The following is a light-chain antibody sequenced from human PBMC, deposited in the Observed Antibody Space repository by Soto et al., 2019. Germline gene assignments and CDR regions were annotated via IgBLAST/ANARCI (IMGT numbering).Light chain of an antibody. J-gene: IGKJ3*01. CDR2: AAS. CDR3: HRADSFPRT. CDR1: HDISTW. Sequence: DIQMTQSPSSVSASVGDRVTISCRASHDISTWLAWYQQKPGKAPKLLIYAASRLQSGVPSWFSGSGSGTDFTLTISSLQPEDFAIYYCHRADSFPRTFGPGTKVDI. V-gene: IGKV1-12*01.